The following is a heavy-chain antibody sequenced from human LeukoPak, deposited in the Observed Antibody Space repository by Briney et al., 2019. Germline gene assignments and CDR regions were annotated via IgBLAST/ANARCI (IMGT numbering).Heavy chain of an antibody. V-gene: IGHV1-69*13. CDR2: IIPIFGTA. D-gene: IGHD5-24*01. CDR1: GGTFSSYA. CDR3: ARDLRDGSLRFEYFQH. J-gene: IGHJ1*01. Sequence: ASVKLSCKASGGTFSSYAISWVRQAPGQGLEWMGGIIPIFGTANYAQKFQGRVTITADESTSTAYMELSSLRSEDTAVYYCARDLRDGSLRFEYFQHWGQGTLVTVSS.